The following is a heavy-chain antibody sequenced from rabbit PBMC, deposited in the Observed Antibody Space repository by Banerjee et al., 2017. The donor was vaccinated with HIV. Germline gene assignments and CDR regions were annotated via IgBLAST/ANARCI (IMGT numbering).Heavy chain of an antibody. D-gene: IGHD6-1*01. CDR2: IYAGKGST. Sequence: QLVESGGGLVQPGGSLTLSCKASGFDFSSYYMSWVRQAPGKGLEWIGIIYAGKGSTDYASWVNGRFTISSHNAQNTLYLQLNSLTAADTATYFCARDYADYDYALDLWGQGTLVTVS. CDR3: ARDYADYDYALDL. J-gene: IGHJ4*01. V-gene: IGHV1S7*01. CDR1: GFDFSSYY.